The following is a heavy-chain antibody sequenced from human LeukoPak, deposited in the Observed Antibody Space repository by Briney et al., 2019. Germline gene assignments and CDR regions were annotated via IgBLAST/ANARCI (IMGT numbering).Heavy chain of an antibody. Sequence: TGGSLRLSCAASGFTFSSSDMNWVRQAPGKGLEWLSYISSSSGIIYYVDSVKGRFTISRDNGKNSLYLQMNSLRAEDTAVYYCARPMVAGTHYYFDYWGQGTLVTVSS. CDR3: ARPMVAGTHYYFDY. J-gene: IGHJ4*02. CDR2: ISSSSGII. CDR1: GFTFSSSD. D-gene: IGHD6-19*01. V-gene: IGHV3-48*01.